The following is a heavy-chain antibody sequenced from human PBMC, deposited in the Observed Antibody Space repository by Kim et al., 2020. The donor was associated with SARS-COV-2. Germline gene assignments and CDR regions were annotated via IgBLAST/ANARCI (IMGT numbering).Heavy chain of an antibody. D-gene: IGHD6-13*01. Sequence: GGSLRLSCAASGFTFSSYGMHWVRQAPGKGLEWVAVISYDGSNKYYADSVKGRFTISRDNSKNTLYLQMNSLRAEDTAVYYCAKYGSSNNGAAYFQHWGQGTLVTVSS. CDR3: AKYGSSNNGAAYFQH. CDR1: GFTFSSYG. V-gene: IGHV3-30*18. J-gene: IGHJ1*01. CDR2: ISYDGSNK.